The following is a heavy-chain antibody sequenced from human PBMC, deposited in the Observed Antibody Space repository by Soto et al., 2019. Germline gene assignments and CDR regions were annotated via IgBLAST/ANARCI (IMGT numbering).Heavy chain of an antibody. CDR1: VYIFSNYW. CDR2: IFPGDSDT. Sequence: GESLKISCKASVYIFSNYWIGWVRQMPGKGLEWMGMIFPGDSDTRYSPSFQGQVTMSAGKSINTAYLQWNDLKASDTAIYYCARVKTGNPGYYAMDVWGQGTTVTVSS. CDR3: ARVKTGNPGYYAMDV. D-gene: IGHD6-13*01. J-gene: IGHJ6*02. V-gene: IGHV5-51*01.